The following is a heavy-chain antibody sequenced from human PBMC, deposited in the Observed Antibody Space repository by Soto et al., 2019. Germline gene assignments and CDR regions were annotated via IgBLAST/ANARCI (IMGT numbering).Heavy chain of an antibody. CDR3: TRLDSSLVHYGMDV. J-gene: IGHJ6*02. Sequence: EVQVVESGGGLVQPGGSLRLSCAASEFTFSNYWMSWVRQAPGKGLEWVAKIKPDGSETYYVDSVKGRFTISRDNSKNSLYLQMDSLRAEDTAVYYCTRLDSSLVHYGMDVWGQGTTVTVSS. V-gene: IGHV3-7*01. CDR2: IKPDGSET. CDR1: EFTFSNYW. D-gene: IGHD1-1*01.